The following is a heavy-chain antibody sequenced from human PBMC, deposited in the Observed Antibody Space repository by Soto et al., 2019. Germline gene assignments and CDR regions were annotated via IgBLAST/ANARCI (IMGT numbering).Heavy chain of an antibody. CDR1: GFTFSSYA. CDR3: GRGGVMIVVVPAPGHFDY. V-gene: IGHV3-30-3*01. J-gene: IGHJ4*02. Sequence: QVQLVESGGGVVQPGRSLRLSCAASGFTFSSYAMHWVRQAPGKGLVWVAGISYDGSNKYYADSVKCRFTISRDDTKNALYLLMKSLRAEDTAVYYCGRGGVMIVVVPAPGHFDYWGQGTLVTVSS. CDR2: ISYDGSNK. D-gene: IGHD3-22*01.